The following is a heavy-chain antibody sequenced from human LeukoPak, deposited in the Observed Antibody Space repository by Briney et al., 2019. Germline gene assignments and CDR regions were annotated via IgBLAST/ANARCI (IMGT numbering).Heavy chain of an antibody. CDR3: AREGAGFGELYYYYYYGMDV. V-gene: IGHV4-39*02. D-gene: IGHD3-10*01. J-gene: IGHJ6*02. CDR2: IYYSGST. Sequence: SETLSLTCTVSGGSISSSSYYWGWIRQPPGKGLEWIGSIYYSGSTYYNPSLKSRVTISVDTSKNQFSLKLSSVTAADTAVYYCAREGAGFGELYYYYYYGMDVWGQGTTVTVSS. CDR1: GGSISSSSYY.